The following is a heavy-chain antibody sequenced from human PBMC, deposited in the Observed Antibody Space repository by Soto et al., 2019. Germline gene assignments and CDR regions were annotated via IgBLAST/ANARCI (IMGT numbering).Heavy chain of an antibody. D-gene: IGHD2-21*01. CDR1: VCTFGSFQ. CDR2: ISGSGDTI. J-gene: IGHJ4*01. V-gene: IGHV3-48*03. CDR3: ATEAAHGVWFAGTYFDL. Sequence: GGSLRLSCEASVCTFGSFQMNCGRQAPGRGLEWISHISGSGDTIYYADSVKGRFTISRDNAKDSLALNMNSLSAEDTGVYFCATEAAHGVWFAGTYFDLWRHVNQVPASS.